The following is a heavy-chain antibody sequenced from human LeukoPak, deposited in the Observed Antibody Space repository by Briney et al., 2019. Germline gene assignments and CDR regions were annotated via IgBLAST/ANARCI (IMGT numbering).Heavy chain of an antibody. D-gene: IGHD5-24*01. J-gene: IGHJ6*02. V-gene: IGHV3-30-3*01. CDR3: ARFERWLQRAYYYGMDV. CDR2: ISYDGSNK. CDR1: GFTFRSYA. Sequence: GRSLRLSCAASGFTFRSYAMHWVRQAPGKGLGWVAVISYDGSNKYYADSVKGRFTISRDNSKNTLYLQMNSLRAEDTAVYYCARFERWLQRAYYYGMDVWGQGTTVTVSS.